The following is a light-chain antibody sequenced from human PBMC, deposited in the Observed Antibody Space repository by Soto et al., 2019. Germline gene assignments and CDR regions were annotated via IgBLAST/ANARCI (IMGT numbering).Light chain of an antibody. CDR1: EIVKNS. CDR2: DAF. Sequence: EKVMPQSPATLSVSPGERATLSCMASEIVKNSLAWYQQKPGQAPRLLIYDAFTRATGIPARFSGSASGTEFTLTISSLQSEDFAVYYCQQYDDWPLTLGGGTKVEIK. CDR3: QQYDDWPLT. V-gene: IGKV3-15*01. J-gene: IGKJ4*01.